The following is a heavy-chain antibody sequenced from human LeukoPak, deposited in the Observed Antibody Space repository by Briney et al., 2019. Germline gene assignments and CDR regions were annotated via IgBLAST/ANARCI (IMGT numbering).Heavy chain of an antibody. Sequence: SETLSLTCTVSDYSISSSYYWGWIRQPPGKGLEWFGIIYHSGSTYYNPSLKSRVTISVDTSKNQFSLKLSSVTAADTAVYYCAKFTGSKKVVKDYFDYWGQGTLVTVSS. V-gene: IGHV4-38-2*02. CDR2: IYHSGST. CDR3: AKFTGSKKVVKDYFDY. CDR1: DYSISSSYY. J-gene: IGHJ4*02. D-gene: IGHD3-10*01.